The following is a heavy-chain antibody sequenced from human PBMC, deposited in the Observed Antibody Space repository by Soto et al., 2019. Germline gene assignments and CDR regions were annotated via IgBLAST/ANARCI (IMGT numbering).Heavy chain of an antibody. CDR1: GYIMTTYG. J-gene: IGHJ4*02. Sequence: QVQLVQSGTEVKKPGASVKVSCKASGYIMTTYGVSWVRQAPGQGLEWVGWISAYNDHTNYAQKFQGRVTMTTDTSTRTAYMGLRSLRTDGTAVYFCERGTYVACWGQGSPVTVSS. CDR2: ISAYNDHT. V-gene: IGHV1-18*01. D-gene: IGHD1-1*01. CDR3: ERGTYVAC.